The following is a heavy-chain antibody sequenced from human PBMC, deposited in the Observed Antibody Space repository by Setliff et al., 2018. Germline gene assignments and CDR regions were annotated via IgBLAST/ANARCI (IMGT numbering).Heavy chain of an antibody. J-gene: IGHJ6*03. D-gene: IGHD3-3*01. CDR2: IYTDGST. Sequence: SETLSLTCTVSGGSVSSRSFYWSWIRQPAGKPLEWIGRIYTDGSTKYNPSLNSRVTLLIDTAKNQISLRLSSVTAADTAVYFCARVTGFSYMDVWGKGTTVTVSS. V-gene: IGHV4-61*02. CDR3: ARVTGFSYMDV. CDR1: GGSVSSRSFY.